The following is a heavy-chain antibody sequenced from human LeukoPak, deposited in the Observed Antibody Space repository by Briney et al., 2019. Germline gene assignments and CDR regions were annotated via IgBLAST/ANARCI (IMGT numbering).Heavy chain of an antibody. J-gene: IGHJ4*02. V-gene: IGHV3-53*01. CDR3: VRRYSGSYFDY. CDR2: IYSGGST. CDR1: GFTVSSNY. Sequence: GGSLRLSCAASGFTVSSNYMSWVRQAPGKGLEWVSVIYSGGSTYYADSMKGRFTISRDNSKNTLYLQMNSLRAEDTAVYYCVRRYSGSYFDYWGQGTLVTVSS. D-gene: IGHD1-26*01.